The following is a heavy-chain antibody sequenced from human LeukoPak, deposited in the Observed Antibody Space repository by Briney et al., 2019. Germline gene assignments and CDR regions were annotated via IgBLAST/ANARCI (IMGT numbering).Heavy chain of an antibody. CDR1: GGSFNTYY. CDR3: ARGVGKTYLDFWNGNYRTKNSRRGPYMDV. Sequence: SETLSLTCAVYGGSFNTYYWSWIRQSPGKGLEWIGEISHSGSPNYDPSLKSRVTISLDTSKNQFSLRLSSVTAADAAVYYCARGVGKTYLDFWNGNYRTKNSRRGPYMDVWGKGTTVIVSS. V-gene: IGHV4-34*01. D-gene: IGHD3-3*01. J-gene: IGHJ6*03. CDR2: ISHSGSP.